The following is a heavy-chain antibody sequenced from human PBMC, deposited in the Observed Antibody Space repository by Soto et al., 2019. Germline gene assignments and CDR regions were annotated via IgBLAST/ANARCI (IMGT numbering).Heavy chain of an antibody. J-gene: IGHJ4*02. CDR3: ARDKGDGRDDS. CDR2: ISHSGTT. V-gene: IGHV4-38-2*01. D-gene: IGHD3-16*01. Sequence: SETLSLTCGVSGYAIRIGYHWVCNRRPPGRGLEWIATISHSGTTYYSPSLKSRVTISLDTSKNSFSLQLTSVTAADTAVYFCARDKGDGRDDSWGQGTRFTVSS. CDR1: GYAIRIGYH.